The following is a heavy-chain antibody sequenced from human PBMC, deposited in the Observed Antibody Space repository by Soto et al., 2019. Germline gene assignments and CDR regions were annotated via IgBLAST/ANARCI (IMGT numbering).Heavy chain of an antibody. CDR1: VFSRSTSGVG. CDR3: AHSSYGDKWFYP. D-gene: IGHD3-16*01. CDR2: IYWDDDK. V-gene: IGHV2-5*02. J-gene: IGHJ5*02. Sequence: ITLKASGPTLVQPTQTLTLTCSFSVFSRSTSGVGAGCIRQPPGKALEWLALIYWDDDKRYSPSLKSRLTIIKDTSKNQVVLTMTNMDPVDTATYYCAHSSYGDKWFYPWGQGTLVTVSS.